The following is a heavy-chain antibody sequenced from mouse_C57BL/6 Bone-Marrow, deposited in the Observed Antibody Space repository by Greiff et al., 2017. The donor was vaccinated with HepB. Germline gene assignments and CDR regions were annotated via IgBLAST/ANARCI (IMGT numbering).Heavy chain of an antibody. V-gene: IGHV1-18*01. CDR3: AARDYYGSSYEYFDV. D-gene: IGHD1-1*01. J-gene: IGHJ1*03. Sequence: VQLQQSGPELVKPGASVKIPCKASGYTFTDYNMDWVKQSHGKSLEWIGDINPNNGGTIYNQKFKGKATLTVDKSSSTAYMELRSLTSEDTAVYYCAARDYYGSSYEYFDVWGTGTTVTVSS. CDR1: GYTFTDYN. CDR2: INPNNGGT.